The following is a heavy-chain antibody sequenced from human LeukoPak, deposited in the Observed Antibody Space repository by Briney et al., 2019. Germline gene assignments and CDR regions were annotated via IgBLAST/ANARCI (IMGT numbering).Heavy chain of an antibody. Sequence: GGTLRLSCAASGFTFSSYAMSWVRQAPGKGLEWVSAISGSGGSTYYADSVKGRFTVSRDNSKNSLYLQMSSLTAADTAVYYCAKDRSIGTYYTFDHWGQGTLVTVSS. D-gene: IGHD1-26*01. V-gene: IGHV3-23*01. J-gene: IGHJ4*02. CDR1: GFTFSSYA. CDR2: ISGSGGST. CDR3: AKDRSIGTYYTFDH.